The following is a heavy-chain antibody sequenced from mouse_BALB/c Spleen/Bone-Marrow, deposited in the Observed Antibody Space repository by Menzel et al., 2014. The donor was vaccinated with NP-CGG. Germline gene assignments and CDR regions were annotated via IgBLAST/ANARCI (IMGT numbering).Heavy chain of an antibody. Sequence: VQLQQSGAELVRPGTSVKISCKASGYTFTNNWLGWIKQRPGHGLEWIGDIYPGGGYSNYNEKFKGKVTLTADTPSSTAYIRLSSLTSEDSAVHFCARWGDGYPFYGMDYWGQGTSVTVSS. D-gene: IGHD2-3*01. CDR1: GYTFTNNW. V-gene: IGHV1-63*02. CDR3: ARWGDGYPFYGMDY. CDR2: IYPGGGYS. J-gene: IGHJ4*01.